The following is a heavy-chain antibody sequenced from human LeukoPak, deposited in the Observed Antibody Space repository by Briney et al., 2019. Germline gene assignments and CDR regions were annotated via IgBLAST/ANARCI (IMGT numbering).Heavy chain of an antibody. D-gene: IGHD6-19*01. CDR3: ARRERAKQWLLRGGWFDP. Sequence: SETLSLTCTVSGGSISSSSYYWGWIRQPPGKGLEWIGSIYYSGSTYYNPSLKSRVTISVDTSKNQFSLKLSSVTAADTAVYYCARRERAKQWLLRGGWFDPWGQGTLVTVSS. CDR2: IYYSGST. CDR1: GGSISSSSYY. V-gene: IGHV4-39*01. J-gene: IGHJ5*02.